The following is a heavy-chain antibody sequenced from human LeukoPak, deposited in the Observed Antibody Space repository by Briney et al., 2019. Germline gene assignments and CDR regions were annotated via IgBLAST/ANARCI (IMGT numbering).Heavy chain of an antibody. J-gene: IGHJ4*02. D-gene: IGHD5-18*01. CDR1: GGTFSSYA. CDR3: AGGDTAMGPPFDY. V-gene: IGHV1-69*13. CDR2: INPIFGTA. Sequence: SVKVSCKASGGTFSSYAISWVRQAPGQGLEWMGGINPIFGTANYAQKFQGRVTITADESTSTAYMELSSLRSEDTAVYYCAGGDTAMGPPFDYWGQGTLVTVSS.